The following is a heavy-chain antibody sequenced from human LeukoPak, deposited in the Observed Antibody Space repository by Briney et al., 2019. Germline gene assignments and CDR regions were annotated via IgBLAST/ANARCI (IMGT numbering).Heavy chain of an antibody. D-gene: IGHD5-24*01. J-gene: IGHJ3*02. Sequence: PGGSLRLSCAASGFTFSSYDMHWVRQAPGTGLEWVAFIRYDGSDKYYVDSVMGRFTVSRNNSRNILYLQMIFLSAEDTAVYYCAKNRFGQNYADAFEIWGQGTMVRVCS. CDR1: GFTFSSYD. CDR3: AKNRFGQNYADAFEI. CDR2: IRYDGSDK. V-gene: IGHV3-30*02.